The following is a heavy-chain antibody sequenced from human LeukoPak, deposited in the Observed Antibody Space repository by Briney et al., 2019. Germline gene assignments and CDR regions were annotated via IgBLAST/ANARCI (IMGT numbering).Heavy chain of an antibody. CDR3: ARWDYGSETYGLDY. V-gene: IGHV4-39*07. D-gene: IGHD3-10*01. J-gene: IGHJ4*02. Sequence: SETLSLTCTVSGGSISSSSYYWGWIRQPPGKGLEWIGSIYYSGSTYYNPSLKSRVTISVDTSKNQFSLKLSSVTAADTAVYYCARWDYGSETYGLDYWGRGTLVTVSS. CDR1: GGSISSSSYY. CDR2: IYYSGST.